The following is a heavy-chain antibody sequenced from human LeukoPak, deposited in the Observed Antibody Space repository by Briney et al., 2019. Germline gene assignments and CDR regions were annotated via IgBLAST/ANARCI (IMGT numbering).Heavy chain of an antibody. Sequence: GGSLRLSCAASGFTFSSYEMNWVRQAPGKGLEWVSYISSSGSNIYYADSVKGRFTISRDNAKNSLYLQMNSLRAEDTAVYYCARDGYFSTSKSSGGAFDIWGQGTMVTVSS. CDR1: GFTFSSYE. CDR3: ARDGYFSTSKSSGGAFDI. CDR2: ISSSGSNI. J-gene: IGHJ3*02. V-gene: IGHV3-48*03. D-gene: IGHD3-22*01.